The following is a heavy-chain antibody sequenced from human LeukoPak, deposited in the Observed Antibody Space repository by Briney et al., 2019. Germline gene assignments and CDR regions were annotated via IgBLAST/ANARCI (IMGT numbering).Heavy chain of an antibody. V-gene: IGHV1-69*04. J-gene: IGHJ5*02. CDR3: ARGNYGDPNWFDP. CDR1: GDTLNNDD. CDR2: IVPIVEIT. Sequence: SVTVSCTASGDTLNNDDITWVRQAPGRGLEWMGRIVPIVEITNYAESFQGRVTITADKSTNTFYRQLASLMSSDTAIYFCARGNYGDPNWFDPWGQGTLVTVSS. D-gene: IGHD4-17*01.